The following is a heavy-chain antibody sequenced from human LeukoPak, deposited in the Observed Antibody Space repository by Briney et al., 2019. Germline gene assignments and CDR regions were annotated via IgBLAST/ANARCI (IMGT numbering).Heavy chain of an antibody. CDR3: ARSTEPPDPYFYYGLDV. D-gene: IGHD1-26*01. J-gene: IGHJ6*02. CDR1: GFTFRSYE. Sequence: GGSLRLSCAASGFTFRSYEMNWVRQAPGKGLEWVSYISSSGSTIYYADSVKGRFTISRDNAKNSLYLQMNSRRAEDTAVYYCARSTEPPDPYFYYGLDVWGQGTTVTVSS. CDR2: ISSSGSTI. V-gene: IGHV3-48*03.